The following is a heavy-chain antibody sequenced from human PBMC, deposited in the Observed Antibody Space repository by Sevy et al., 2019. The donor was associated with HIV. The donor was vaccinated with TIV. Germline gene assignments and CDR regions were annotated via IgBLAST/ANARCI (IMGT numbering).Heavy chain of an antibody. V-gene: IGHV3-33*08. Sequence: GGSLRLSCAASGFTFSSYGMHWVRQAPGKGLEWVAVIWYDGSNKYYADSVRGRFTISRDNSKNTLYLQMNSLRAEDTAVYYGACWKYCSSTTGYAGGAFDIWGQGTMVTVSS. CDR1: GFTFSSYG. CDR2: IWYDGSNK. D-gene: IGHD2-2*01. CDR3: ACWKYCSSTTGYAGGAFDI. J-gene: IGHJ3*02.